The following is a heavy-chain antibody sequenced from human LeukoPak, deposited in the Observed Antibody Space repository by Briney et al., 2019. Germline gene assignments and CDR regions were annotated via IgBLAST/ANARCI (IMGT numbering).Heavy chain of an antibody. J-gene: IGHJ3*02. CDR3: ARVISLNYYDSSGYYDDAFDI. Sequence: PSETLSLTCTVSGGSISSSSYYWGWIRQPPGKGLEWIGSIYYSGSTYYNPSLKSRVTISVDTSKNQFSLKLSSVTAADTAVYYCARVISLNYYDSSGYYDDAFDIWGQGTMVTVSS. CDR1: GGSISSSSYY. CDR2: IYYSGST. D-gene: IGHD3-22*01. V-gene: IGHV4-39*07.